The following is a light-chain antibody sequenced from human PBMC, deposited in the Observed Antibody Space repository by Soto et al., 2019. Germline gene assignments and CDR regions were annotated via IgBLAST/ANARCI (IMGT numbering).Light chain of an antibody. CDR2: LSSDGSH. Sequence: QLVLTQSPSASASLGASVKLPCTLSSGHSTYAIAWHQQQPEKGPRYLMKLSSDGSHSKGDGIPDRFSGSSSGAERYLTISSLQSEDEADYYCQTWDIGARVVFGGGTKLTVL. V-gene: IGLV4-69*01. CDR1: SGHSTYA. CDR3: QTWDIGARVV. J-gene: IGLJ2*01.